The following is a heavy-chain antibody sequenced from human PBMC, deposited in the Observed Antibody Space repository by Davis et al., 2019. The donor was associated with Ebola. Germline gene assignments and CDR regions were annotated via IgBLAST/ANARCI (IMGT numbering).Heavy chain of an antibody. CDR2: IYWSEER. Sequence: SGPTLVKPTQTLTLTCTFSGFSLSTSGVGVGWIRQPPGKALEWLAIIYWSEERRYSPSLKSRLTIMGDTSKNQVVLIMTNMDPLDTATYFCAHEVLGILYNWGQGTQVTVSS. D-gene: IGHD2-8*01. CDR3: AHEVLGILYN. J-gene: IGHJ4*02. CDR1: GFSLSTSGVG. V-gene: IGHV2-5*01.